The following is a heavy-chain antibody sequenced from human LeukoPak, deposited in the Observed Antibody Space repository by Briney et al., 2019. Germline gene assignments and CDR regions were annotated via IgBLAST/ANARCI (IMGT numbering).Heavy chain of an antibody. Sequence: GASVKVSCKASGYTFTSYGISWVRQAPGQGLEWMGIINPSGGSTSYAQKFQGRVTLTRDTSTSTVYMELSSLRSEDTAVYYCATCCRGGSSWGQGTLVTVSS. D-gene: IGHD3-10*01. CDR3: ATCCRGGSS. V-gene: IGHV1-46*01. J-gene: IGHJ5*02. CDR2: INPSGGST. CDR1: GYTFTSYG.